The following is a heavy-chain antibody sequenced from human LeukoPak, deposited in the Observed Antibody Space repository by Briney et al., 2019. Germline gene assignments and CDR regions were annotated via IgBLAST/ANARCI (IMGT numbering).Heavy chain of an antibody. Sequence: SRSLRLSCAASGFTFDDYAMHWVRQAPGKGLEWVSGISWNSGSIGYADSVKGRFTISRDNAKNSLYLQMNSLRAEDTALYYCAKAHCSSTSCYAGYWGQGTLVTVSS. J-gene: IGHJ4*02. CDR1: GFTFDDYA. CDR3: AKAHCSSTSCYAGY. CDR2: ISWNSGSI. V-gene: IGHV3-9*01. D-gene: IGHD2-2*01.